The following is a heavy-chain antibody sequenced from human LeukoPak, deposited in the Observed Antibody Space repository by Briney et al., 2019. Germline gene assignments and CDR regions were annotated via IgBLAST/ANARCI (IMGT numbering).Heavy chain of an antibody. CDR3: AKDSGYTGGSGSYLDY. V-gene: IGHV3-23*01. D-gene: IGHD3-10*01. J-gene: IGHJ4*02. CDR1: GFTFSTFA. Sequence: GGSLRLSCAASGFTFSTFAVSWVRQAPGKGLEWVSGISGGGDHTYYADSVKGRFTISRDNSKNTLYLQMNSLRAEDTAVYYCAKDSGYTGGSGSYLDYWGQGTLVTVSS. CDR2: ISGGGDHT.